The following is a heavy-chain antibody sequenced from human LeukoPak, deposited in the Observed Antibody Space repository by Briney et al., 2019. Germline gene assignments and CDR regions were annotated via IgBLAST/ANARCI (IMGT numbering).Heavy chain of an antibody. J-gene: IGHJ4*02. Sequence: ASVKVSCKASGYTFTSYGISWVRQAPGQGLEWMGWISAYNGNTNYAQKLQGRVTTTTDTSTSTAYMELRSLRSDDTAVYYCARDMSVVVISGTPFDYWGQGTLVTVSS. CDR1: GYTFTSYG. CDR2: ISAYNGNT. D-gene: IGHD3-22*01. CDR3: ARDMSVVVISGTPFDY. V-gene: IGHV1-18*01.